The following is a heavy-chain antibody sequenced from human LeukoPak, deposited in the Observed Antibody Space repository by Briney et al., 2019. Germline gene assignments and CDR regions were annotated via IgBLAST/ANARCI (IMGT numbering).Heavy chain of an antibody. CDR1: GGTFSSYT. CDR2: IIPILGIA. D-gene: IGHD3-3*01. V-gene: IGHV1-69*02. J-gene: IGHJ6*03. Sequence: GASVKVSCKASGGTFSSYTISWVRQAPGQGLEWMGRIIPILGIANYAQKFQGRVTITADKSTSTAYMELSSLRSEDTAVYYCARGLTMGAITHYYYYYMDVWGKGTTVTVSS. CDR3: ARGLTMGAITHYYYYYMDV.